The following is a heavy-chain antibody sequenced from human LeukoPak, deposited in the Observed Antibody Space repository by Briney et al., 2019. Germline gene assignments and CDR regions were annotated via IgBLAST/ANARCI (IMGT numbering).Heavy chain of an antibody. J-gene: IGHJ4*02. CDR2: ISSSGT. CDR1: GFTFSSYA. D-gene: IGHD1-26*01. CDR3: ARGAWDSHYFDY. V-gene: IGHV3-23*01. Sequence: GGSLRLSCAASGFTFSSYAMSWVRQTPGKGLEWVSSISSSGTFYADSVKGRFTISRHNSKNTLYLQMNSLRAEDTAVYYCARGAWDSHYFDYWGQGTLVTVSS.